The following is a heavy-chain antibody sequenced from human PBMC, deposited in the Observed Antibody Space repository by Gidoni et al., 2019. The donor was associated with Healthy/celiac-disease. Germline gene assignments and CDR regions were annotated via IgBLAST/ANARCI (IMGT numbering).Heavy chain of an antibody. D-gene: IGHD2-8*01. CDR3: ARGRRTNGVCYTG. Sequence: QVQLQQWGAGLLKPSETLSLTCAVYGGSFSGYYWSWIRQPPGKGLEWIGEINHSGSTNYNPSLKSRVTISVDTSKNQFSLKLSSVTAADTAVYYCARGRRTNGVCYTGWGQGTLVTVSS. V-gene: IGHV4-34*01. J-gene: IGHJ4*02. CDR2: INHSGST. CDR1: GGSFSGYY.